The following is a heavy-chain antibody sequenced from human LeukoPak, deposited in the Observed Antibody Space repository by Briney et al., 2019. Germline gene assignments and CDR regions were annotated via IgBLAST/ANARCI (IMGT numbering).Heavy chain of an antibody. CDR3: AKDSAVMTPEYFQH. CDR1: GFSFGDYV. D-gene: IGHD2-21*01. V-gene: IGHV3-23*01. CDR2: SGSGGST. Sequence: GGSLRLSCTASGFSFGDYVMSWVRQAPGKGLEWVSASGSGGSTYYADSVKGRFTISRDNSKNTLYLQMNSLRAEDTAVYYCAKDSAVMTPEYFQHWGQGTLVTVSS. J-gene: IGHJ1*01.